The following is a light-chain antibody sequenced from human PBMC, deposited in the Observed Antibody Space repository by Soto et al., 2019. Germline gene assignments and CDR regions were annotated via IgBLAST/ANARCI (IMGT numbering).Light chain of an antibody. CDR1: ESIGSF. CDR3: QQSRKWQGT. V-gene: IGKV3-11*01. J-gene: IGKJ3*01. Sequence: EVVLTQSPATQSLSPGERATLSCRASESIGSFLTWYQQKPGQAPRLLIYDASKRATGIPARFSGSGSGTDFTLTISSLEPEDSALYYCQQSRKWQGTFGPGTRVEIK. CDR2: DAS.